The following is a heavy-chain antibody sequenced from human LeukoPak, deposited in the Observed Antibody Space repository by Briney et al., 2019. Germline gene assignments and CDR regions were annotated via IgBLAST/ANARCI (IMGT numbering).Heavy chain of an antibody. V-gene: IGHV4-30-4*08. J-gene: IGHJ4*02. CDR2: IYYSGST. CDR1: GGSISSGDYY. Sequence: SQTLSLACTVSGGSISSGDYYWSWIRQPPGKGLEWIGYIYYSGSTYYNPSLKSRVTISVDTSKNQFSLKLSSVTAADTAVYYCAATSPYGDFDYWGQGTLVTVSS. D-gene: IGHD2-2*01. CDR3: AATSPYGDFDY.